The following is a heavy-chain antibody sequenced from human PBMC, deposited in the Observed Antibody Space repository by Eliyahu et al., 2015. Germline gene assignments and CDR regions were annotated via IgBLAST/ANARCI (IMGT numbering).Heavy chain of an antibody. Sequence: QVQLVQSGAEVKKPGSSVXVSCKASGGTFXXYAXXRVRQAXGQGLEWXGGIVPIFGTAXYAQKFQGRVTITADESTSTAYMELSSLRSEDTAVYYCARGGDIVVVVAALSNWFDPWGQGTLVTVSS. V-gene: IGHV1-69*01. J-gene: IGHJ5*02. D-gene: IGHD2-15*01. CDR3: ARGGDIVVVVAALSNWFDP. CDR1: GGTFXXYA. CDR2: IVPIFGTA.